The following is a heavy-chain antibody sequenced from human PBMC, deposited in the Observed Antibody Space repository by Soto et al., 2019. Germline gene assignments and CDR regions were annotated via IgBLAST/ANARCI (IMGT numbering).Heavy chain of an antibody. D-gene: IGHD3-3*01. J-gene: IGHJ4*02. Sequence: QVQLQESGPGLVKPSETLSLTCTVSGGSINNYYWSWIRQPPGAGLEWIGYIHYSGTTNYNTSLMSRVTISMDTSKNQFFLKLTSMTAADTAVYYCTRRWSGIESWGQGTLVTVSS. CDR1: GGSINNYY. CDR2: IHYSGTT. CDR3: TRRWSGIES. V-gene: IGHV4-59*01.